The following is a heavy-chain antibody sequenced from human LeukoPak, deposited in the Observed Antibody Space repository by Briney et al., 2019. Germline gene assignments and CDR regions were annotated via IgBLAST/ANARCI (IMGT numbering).Heavy chain of an antibody. D-gene: IGHD3-22*01. Sequence: GGSLRLSCAASGFTFSSYWMHWLRHAPGKGLVWVSLISGDGSTTIYADSVKGRFAISRDNAKNTLFLQMHSLRAEDTAVYYCAKRSKGGDSTGYYYYFDLWGRGTLVTVSS. V-gene: IGHV3-74*01. J-gene: IGHJ2*01. CDR3: AKRSKGGDSTGYYYYFDL. CDR2: ISGDGSTT. CDR1: GFTFSSYW.